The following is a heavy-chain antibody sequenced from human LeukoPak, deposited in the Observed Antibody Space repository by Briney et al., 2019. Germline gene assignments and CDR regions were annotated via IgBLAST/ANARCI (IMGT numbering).Heavy chain of an antibody. CDR3: ARDLYSSRTNDAFVI. Sequence: PSETLSLTCPAYGGSSSGYSWGWIRNPPGKALKWFGNIFYSGSTYYNPSLKSRVTISVDKSKNQFSLKLSAVPAADTAVYYCARDLYSSRTNDAFVIWGQGTMVTVSS. V-gene: IGHV4-34*12. J-gene: IGHJ3*02. CDR1: GGSSSGYS. D-gene: IGHD6-13*01. CDR2: IFYSGST.